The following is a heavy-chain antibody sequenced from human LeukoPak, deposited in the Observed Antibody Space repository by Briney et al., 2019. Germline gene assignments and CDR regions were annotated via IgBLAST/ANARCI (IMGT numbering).Heavy chain of an antibody. CDR2: IIPIFGTA. J-gene: IGHJ3*02. CDR1: GGTFSSYV. CDR3: ARGYQLLYDAFDI. D-gene: IGHD2-2*02. V-gene: IGHV1-69*05. Sequence: ASVKVSCKASGGTFSSYVIIWVRQAPGQGLEWMGGIIPIFGTANYAQKFQGRVTITTDESTSTAYMELSSLRSEDTAVYYCARGYQLLYDAFDIWGQGTMVTVSS.